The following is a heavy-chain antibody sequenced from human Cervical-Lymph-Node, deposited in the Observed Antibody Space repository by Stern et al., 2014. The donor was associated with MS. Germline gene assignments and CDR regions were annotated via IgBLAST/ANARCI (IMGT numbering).Heavy chain of an antibody. CDR2: ISYDGNHK. V-gene: IGHV3-30*03. J-gene: IGHJ4*02. D-gene: IGHD2-8*01. CDR3: ARDYEDTSMLFDH. Sequence: MQLVESGGAVVQPGRSLRLSCAASGFTFSSYGMHWVSQAPGKGLEWVTVISYDGNHKYYAASVKGRFTISRDNSKNTLHLQMNSVTPDDTAIYYCARDYEDTSMLFDHWGQGTLVTVSS. CDR1: GFTFSSYG.